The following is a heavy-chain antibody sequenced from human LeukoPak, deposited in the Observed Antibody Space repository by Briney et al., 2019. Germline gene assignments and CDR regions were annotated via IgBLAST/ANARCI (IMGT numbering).Heavy chain of an antibody. V-gene: IGHV4-30-4*08. CDR1: GGSISSGDYY. J-gene: IGHJ3*02. CDR2: IYYSGST. D-gene: IGHD2-2*01. CDR3: ARGLADIVVVPAASPDAFDI. Sequence: PSQTLSLTCTVSGGSISSGDYYWSWIRQPPGKGLEWIGYIYYSGSTYYNPSLKSRVTISVDTSKNQFSLKLSSVTAADTAVYYCARGLADIVVVPAASPDAFDIWGQGTMVTVSS.